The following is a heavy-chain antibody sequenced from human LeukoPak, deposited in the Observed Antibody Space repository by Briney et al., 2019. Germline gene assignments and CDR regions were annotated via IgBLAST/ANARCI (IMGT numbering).Heavy chain of an antibody. Sequence: SETLPLTCAVSGFSISSGYYWGWIRQPPGKGLEWVGGVSHSGSSYYNPPLKSRVTISVDTSKNQFSLNLSSVTAADTAVYYCARDSSSSPFASWGQGTLVTVSS. CDR1: GFSISSGYY. D-gene: IGHD6-6*01. CDR2: VSHSGSS. V-gene: IGHV4-38-2*02. J-gene: IGHJ4*02. CDR3: ARDSSSSPFAS.